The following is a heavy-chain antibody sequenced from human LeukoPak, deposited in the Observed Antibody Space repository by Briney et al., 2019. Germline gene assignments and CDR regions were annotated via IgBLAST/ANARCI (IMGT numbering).Heavy chain of an antibody. D-gene: IGHD6-6*01. V-gene: IGHV3-30*02. J-gene: IGHJ4*02. Sequence: PGGSLRLSCAASGFTFSSNGMHWVRQAPGKGLEWVAFIQNDGNNKKYADSVKGRFTISRDNSKNTLYLQMNSLTAEDTAVYYCARDWGTSSLYLVNWGQRTLVTVSS. CDR1: GFTFSSNG. CDR2: IQNDGNNK. CDR3: ARDWGTSSLYLVN.